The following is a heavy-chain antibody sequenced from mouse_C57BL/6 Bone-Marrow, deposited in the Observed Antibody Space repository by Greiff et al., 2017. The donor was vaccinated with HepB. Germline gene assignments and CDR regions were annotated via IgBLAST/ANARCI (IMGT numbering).Heavy chain of an antibody. V-gene: IGHV1-76*01. J-gene: IGHJ2*01. CDR3: ATIGIGYYDYDRFDY. CDR2: IYPGSGNT. CDR1: GYTFTDYY. Sequence: QVQLKQSGAELVRPGASVKLSCKASGYTFTDYYINWVKQRPGQGLEWIARIYPGSGNTYYNEKFKGKATLTAEKSSSTAYMQLSSLTSEDSAVYFCATIGIGYYDYDRFDYWGQGTTLTVSS. D-gene: IGHD2-4*01.